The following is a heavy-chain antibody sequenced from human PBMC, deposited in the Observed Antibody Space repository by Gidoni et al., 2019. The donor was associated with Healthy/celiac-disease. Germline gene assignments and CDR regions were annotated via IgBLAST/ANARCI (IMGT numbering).Heavy chain of an antibody. CDR2: IISKTDGGTT. CDR1: GFTFSNAW. Sequence: EVQLVASGGGLVKPGGSLRLSCAASGFTFSNAWMSWVRQAPGKGLEWVGRIISKTDGGTTDYAAPVKGRFTISRDDSKNTLYLQMNSLKTEDTAVYYCTTSSSWEDYWGQGTLVTVSS. D-gene: IGHD6-13*01. CDR3: TTSSSWEDY. V-gene: IGHV3-15*01. J-gene: IGHJ4*02.